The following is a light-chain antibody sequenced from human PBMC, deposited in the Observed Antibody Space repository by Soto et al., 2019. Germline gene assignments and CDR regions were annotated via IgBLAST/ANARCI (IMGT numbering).Light chain of an antibody. CDR1: NSDVGGYNY. CDR3: TSYTSASTQV. J-gene: IGLJ2*01. CDR2: DVS. V-gene: IGLV2-14*01. Sequence: QSALTQPASVSGSPGQSITISCTGTNSDVGGYNYVSWYQQHPGKAPKLMIYDVSNRPSGVPNRFSGSKSGNTASLTISGLQAEDEADYYCTSYTSASTQVFGGGTKLTVL.